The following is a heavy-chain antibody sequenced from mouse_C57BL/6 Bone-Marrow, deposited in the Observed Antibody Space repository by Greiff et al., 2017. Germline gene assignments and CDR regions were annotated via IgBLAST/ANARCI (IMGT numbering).Heavy chain of an antibody. J-gene: IGHJ2*01. Sequence: VQLQQSGPELVKPGASVKISCKASGYTFTDYYMNWVKQSHGKSLEWIGDINPNNGGTSYNQKFTGKATVTVDKSSSTAYMELRSLTSEDSAVYYCARCSMTTVDRFDYWGQGTTLTVSA. CDR3: ARCSMTTVDRFDY. D-gene: IGHD1-1*01. V-gene: IGHV1-26*01. CDR1: GYTFTDYY. CDR2: INPNNGGT.